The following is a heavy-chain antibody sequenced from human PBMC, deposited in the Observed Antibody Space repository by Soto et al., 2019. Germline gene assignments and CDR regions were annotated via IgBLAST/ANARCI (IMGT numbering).Heavy chain of an antibody. D-gene: IGHD4-17*01. V-gene: IGHV1-69*04. J-gene: IGHJ4*02. Sequence: ASVKVSCKASGGTFSSYTISWVRQAPGQGLEWMGRIIPILGIANYAQKFQGRVTITADKSTSTAYMELSSLRSEDTAVYYCARDPADDYGDYADGYWGQGTLVTVSS. CDR2: IIPILGIA. CDR3: ARDPADDYGDYADGY. CDR1: GGTFSSYT.